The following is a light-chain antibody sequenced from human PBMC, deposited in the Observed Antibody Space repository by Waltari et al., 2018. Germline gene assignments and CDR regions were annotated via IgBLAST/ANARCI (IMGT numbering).Light chain of an antibody. Sequence: DIQMTQSPPSLSASVGHRVIITCQASQDISNSLNWYQQKPGKAPKLLINDASNLQAGVPSRFSGSGSGTNFVFIISSVRPEDVATYYCQQHDNLPLTFGQGTRLEIK. CDR1: QDISNS. CDR3: QQHDNLPLT. CDR2: DAS. J-gene: IGKJ5*01. V-gene: IGKV1-33*01.